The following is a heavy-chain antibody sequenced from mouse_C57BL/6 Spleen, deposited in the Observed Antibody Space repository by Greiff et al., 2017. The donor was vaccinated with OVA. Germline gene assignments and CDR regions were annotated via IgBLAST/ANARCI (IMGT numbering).Heavy chain of an antibody. CDR2: ISSGGSYT. Sequence: EVKVVESGGDLVKPGGSLKLSCAASGFTFSSYGMSWVRQTPDKRLEWVATISSGGSYTYYPDSVKGRFTISRDNAKNTLYLQMSSLKSEDTAMYYCARFITTVVAKSPYYFDYWGQGTTLTVSS. CDR3: ARFITTVVAKSPYYFDY. CDR1: GFTFSSYG. J-gene: IGHJ2*01. D-gene: IGHD1-1*01. V-gene: IGHV5-6*01.